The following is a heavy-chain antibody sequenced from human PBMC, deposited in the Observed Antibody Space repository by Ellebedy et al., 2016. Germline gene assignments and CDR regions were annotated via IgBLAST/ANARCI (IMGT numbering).Heavy chain of an antibody. CDR1: GYTFTTYK. Sequence: ASVKVSCKASGYTFTTYKMHWVRQAPGQGLEWMGLIGPSDGTARYTQNLQGRVTMSVDTSKSQISLRLTSVTAADTAVYYCAKWNSGWYAFEIWGQGTMVTVSS. CDR3: AKWNSGWYAFEI. J-gene: IGHJ3*02. V-gene: IGHV1-46*01. D-gene: IGHD6-13*01. CDR2: IGPSDGTA.